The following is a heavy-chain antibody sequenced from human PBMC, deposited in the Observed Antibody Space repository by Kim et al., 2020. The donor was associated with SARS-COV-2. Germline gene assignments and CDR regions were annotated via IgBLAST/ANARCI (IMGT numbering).Heavy chain of an antibody. D-gene: IGHD3-16*01. CDR2: INHSGST. J-gene: IGHJ4*02. Sequence: SETLSLTCAVYGGSFSGYYWSWIRQPPGKGLEWIGEINHSGSTTYNPSLKSRVTISVDTSKNQFSLKLSSVTAADTAVYYCASELGGKTSFDYWGQGTLVTVSS. CDR3: ASELGGKTSFDY. CDR1: GGSFSGYY. V-gene: IGHV4-34*01.